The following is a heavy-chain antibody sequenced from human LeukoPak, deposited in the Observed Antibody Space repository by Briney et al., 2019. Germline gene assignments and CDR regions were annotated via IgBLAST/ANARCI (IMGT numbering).Heavy chain of an antibody. Sequence: SGRSLRLSCAASGFTFDDYAIYWVRQAPGKGLEWVSGIDWKNDIIGYADSVRGRFTISRDNAKNSLYLQMNSLSAEDTAFYYCAKGGYSRGWSYVDVWGQGTTVTVSS. V-gene: IGHV3-9*01. J-gene: IGHJ6*02. CDR3: AKGGYSRGWSYVDV. CDR2: IDWKNDII. D-gene: IGHD6-19*01. CDR1: GFTFDDYA.